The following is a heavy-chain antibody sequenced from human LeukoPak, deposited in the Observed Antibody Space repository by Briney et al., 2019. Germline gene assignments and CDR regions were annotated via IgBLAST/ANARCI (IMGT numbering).Heavy chain of an antibody. D-gene: IGHD5-12*01. CDR1: GFTFSSYG. J-gene: IGHJ4*02. V-gene: IGHV3-30*18. CDR3: AKAQAYSGYDSGY. Sequence: GGSLRLSCAASGFTFSSYGMHWVRQAPGKGLEWVAVIAYDGSNKYYADSVKGRFTISRDNSKNTLYLQMNSLRAEDTAVYYCAKAQAYSGYDSGYWGQGTLVTVSS. CDR2: IAYDGSNK.